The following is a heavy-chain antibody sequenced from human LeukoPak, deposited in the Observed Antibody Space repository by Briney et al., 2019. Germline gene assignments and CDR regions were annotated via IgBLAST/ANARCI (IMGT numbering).Heavy chain of an antibody. V-gene: IGHV3-13*04. D-gene: IGHD2-2*01. Sequence: GGSLRLSCAASGFTSSAYDMHWVRQITGGGLEWVSTSGTVGDTFYSDSVKGRFTISRENAKSSVHLQMNSLRVEDSAIYFCVRAAMPYIINGRRFDYWGQGTLVTVSS. CDR3: VRAAMPYIINGRRFDY. CDR2: SGTVGDT. CDR1: GFTSSAYD. J-gene: IGHJ4*02.